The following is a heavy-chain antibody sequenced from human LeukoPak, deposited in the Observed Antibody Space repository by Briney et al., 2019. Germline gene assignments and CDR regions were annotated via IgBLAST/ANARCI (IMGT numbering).Heavy chain of an antibody. D-gene: IGHD6-13*01. J-gene: IGHJ5*02. CDR3: ARDRGKYSSSWLTGNWFDP. CDR2: IIPILGIA. Sequence: GASVKVSCKASGGTLSSYAISWVRQAPGQGLEWMGRIIPILGIANYAQKFQGRVTITADKSTSTAYMELSSLRSEDTAVYYCARDRGKYSSSWLTGNWFDPWGQGTLVTVSS. V-gene: IGHV1-69*04. CDR1: GGTLSSYA.